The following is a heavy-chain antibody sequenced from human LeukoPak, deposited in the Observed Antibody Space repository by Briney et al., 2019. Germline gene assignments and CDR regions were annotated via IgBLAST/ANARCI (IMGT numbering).Heavy chain of an antibody. D-gene: IGHD3-22*01. CDR3: ARDYDSSGYYYVRRDYWFDP. V-gene: IGHV4-4*09. CDR1: GGSISSYY. Sequence: SETLSLTCTVSGGSISSYYWSWIRQPPGKGLEWIGYIYTSGSTNYNPSLKSRVTISVDTSKNQFSLKLSSVTAADTAVYYCARDYDSSGYYYVRRDYWFDPWGQGTLVTVSS. J-gene: IGHJ5*02. CDR2: IYTSGST.